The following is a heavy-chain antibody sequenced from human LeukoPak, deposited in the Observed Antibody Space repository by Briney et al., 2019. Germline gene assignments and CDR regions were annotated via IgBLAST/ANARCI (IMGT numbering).Heavy chain of an antibody. J-gene: IGHJ4*02. Sequence: GGSLRLSCSASGFTFSSYAMHWVRQAPGKGLEYVSAISGNGGSTYYADSVKGRFTISRDNSKNTLYLQTSSLRAEDTAVYYCVKDRSDILTGPGSNWGQGTLVTVSS. CDR1: GFTFSSYA. V-gene: IGHV3-64D*06. D-gene: IGHD3-9*01. CDR3: VKDRSDILTGPGSN. CDR2: ISGNGGST.